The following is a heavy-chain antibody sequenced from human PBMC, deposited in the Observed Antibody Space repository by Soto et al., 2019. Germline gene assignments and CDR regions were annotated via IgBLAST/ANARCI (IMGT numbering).Heavy chain of an antibody. CDR2: LSQDGRNK. Sequence: GGSLRLSCVVSGFSISKYGMHWVRQAPGKGLEWVAVLSQDGRNKKYVDSVKGRFTISRDNPKNTMFLQMNNLRVEDTAMYYCARRPDAFDIWGQGTMVTVSS. CDR3: ARRPDAFDI. J-gene: IGHJ3*02. CDR1: GFSISKYG. V-gene: IGHV3-33*05.